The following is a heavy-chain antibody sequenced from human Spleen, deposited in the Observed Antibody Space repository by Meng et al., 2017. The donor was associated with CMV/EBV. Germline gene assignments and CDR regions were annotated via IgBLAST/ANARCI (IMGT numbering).Heavy chain of an antibody. V-gene: IGHV3-23*01. CDR3: SRASYWGFDP. Sequence: LSCAASGFTFSSYAMSWVRQAPGKGLEWVSAISGSGGSTYYTDSVKGRFTISRDNSKNTMYLQMNSLRVEDTAVYYCSRASYWGFDPWGQGTLVTVSS. D-gene: IGHD2-21*01. CDR2: ISGSGGST. CDR1: GFTFSSYA. J-gene: IGHJ5*02.